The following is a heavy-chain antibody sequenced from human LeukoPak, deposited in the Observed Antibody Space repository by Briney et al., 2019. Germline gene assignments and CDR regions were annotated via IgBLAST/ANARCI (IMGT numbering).Heavy chain of an antibody. D-gene: IGHD1-7*01. CDR2: INDSGRT. Sequence: TSETLSLTCAVYGGSFSNYYWSWIRQPPGRGLEWIGEINDSGRTNYNPSLMSRVTVSVDTSKNQFSLRSTSVTATDTAVYYCARRWNYGRNYYIDVWGNGATVSVCS. J-gene: IGHJ6*03. V-gene: IGHV4-34*01. CDR3: ARRWNYGRNYYIDV. CDR1: GGSFSNYY.